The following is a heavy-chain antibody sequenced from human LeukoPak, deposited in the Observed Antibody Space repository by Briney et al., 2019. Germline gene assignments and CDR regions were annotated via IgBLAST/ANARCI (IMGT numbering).Heavy chain of an antibody. CDR2: IWYGGSNK. Sequence: GGSLRLSCAASGFTFSSYGMHWVRQAPGKGLEWVAVIWYGGSNKYYADSVKGRFTISRDNSKNTLYLQMNSLRAEDTAVYYCARGTYYYDSSGYAFDIWGQGTMVTVSS. CDR1: GFTFSSYG. D-gene: IGHD3-22*01. CDR3: ARGTYYYDSSGYAFDI. V-gene: IGHV3-33*08. J-gene: IGHJ3*02.